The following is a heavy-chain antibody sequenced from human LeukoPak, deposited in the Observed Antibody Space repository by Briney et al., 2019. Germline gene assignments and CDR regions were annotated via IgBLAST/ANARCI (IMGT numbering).Heavy chain of an antibody. CDR1: GASISSGGYD. V-gene: IGHV4-31*03. CDR2: IYYGGST. CDR3: ARADGGVRGYYFDY. J-gene: IGHJ4*02. D-gene: IGHD3-10*01. Sequence: SETLSLTCTVSGASISSGGYDWSWIRQHPGKGLEWVGYIYYGGSTYYNPSLKSRITISVDTSKNQFSLELSSVTAADTAVYYCARADGGVRGYYFDYWDQGIMVTVSS.